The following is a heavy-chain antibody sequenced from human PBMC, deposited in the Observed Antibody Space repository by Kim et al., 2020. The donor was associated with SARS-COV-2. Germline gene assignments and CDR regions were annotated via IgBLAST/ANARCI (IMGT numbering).Heavy chain of an antibody. CDR1: GFTFSDYY. V-gene: IGHV3-11*01. Sequence: GGSLRLSCAASGFTFSDYYMSWIRQAPGKGLEWVSYISSSGSTIYYAASVKGRFTISRDNAKNSLYLQMNSLRAEDTAVYYCARVQGRTIFGVVISSSFDYWGQGTLGTVSS. J-gene: IGHJ4*02. CDR3: ARVQGRTIFGVVISSSFDY. D-gene: IGHD3-3*01. CDR2: ISSSGSTI.